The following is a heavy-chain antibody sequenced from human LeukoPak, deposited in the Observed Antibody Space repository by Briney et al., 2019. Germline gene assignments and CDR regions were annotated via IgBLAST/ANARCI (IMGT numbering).Heavy chain of an antibody. CDR2: INHSGST. V-gene: IGHV4-39*07. D-gene: IGHD6-25*01. J-gene: IGHJ4*02. CDR3: ARGPGSRLPAYFDY. CDR1: GGSISSGSYY. Sequence: PSQTLSLTCTVSGGSISSGSYYWSWIRQPPGKGLEWIGEINHSGSTNYNPSLKSRVTISVDTSKNQFSLKLSPVTAADTAVYYCARGPGSRLPAYFDYWGQGTLVTVSS.